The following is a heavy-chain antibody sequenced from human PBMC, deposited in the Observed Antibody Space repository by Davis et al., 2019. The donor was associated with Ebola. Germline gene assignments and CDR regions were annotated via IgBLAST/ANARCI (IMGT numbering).Heavy chain of an antibody. J-gene: IGHJ4*02. V-gene: IGHV2-70*12. Sequence: SGPTLVKPTQTLTLTCTFSGFSLTTDGMRVSWIRQPPGKALEWLARIDWDDDTFYSTSLKSRLTITKDTSKNQVVLVMTNMDPVDTATYYCAHSIMLQVRGFNYWGQGALVTVSS. D-gene: IGHD3-16*01. CDR2: IDWDDDT. CDR1: GFSLTTDGMR. CDR3: AHSIMLQVRGFNY.